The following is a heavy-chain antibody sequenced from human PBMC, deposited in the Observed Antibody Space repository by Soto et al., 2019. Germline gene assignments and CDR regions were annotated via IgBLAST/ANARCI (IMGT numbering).Heavy chain of an antibody. J-gene: IGHJ4*01. Sequence: GGSLRLSCAASGFTLSGYWIHWVRQAPGEGLVWVSGINRDGSSTFYADSVKGRFTISRDDAKNMVYLQMNTLRVEDTAVYYCGSVFEIWGQGPLVTVSS. CDR1: GFTLSGYW. CDR2: INRDGSST. V-gene: IGHV3-74*01. D-gene: IGHD3-3*01. CDR3: GSVFEI.